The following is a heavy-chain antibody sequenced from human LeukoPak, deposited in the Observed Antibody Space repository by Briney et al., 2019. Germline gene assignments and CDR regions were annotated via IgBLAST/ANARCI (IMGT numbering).Heavy chain of an antibody. J-gene: IGHJ6*02. CDR3: ARGLAYFDWSNYYYGMDV. D-gene: IGHD3-9*01. Sequence: GGSLRLSCAASGFTVSSNYMSWVRQAPGKRLEWVSVIYSGGSTYYADSVKGRFTISRDNSKNTLYLQMNSLRAEDTAVYYCARGLAYFDWSNYYYGMDVWGQGTTVTVSS. CDR2: IYSGGST. V-gene: IGHV3-66*01. CDR1: GFTVSSNY.